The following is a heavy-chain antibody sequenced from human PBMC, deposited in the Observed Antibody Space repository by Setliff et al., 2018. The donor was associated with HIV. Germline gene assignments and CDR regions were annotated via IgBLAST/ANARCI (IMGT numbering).Heavy chain of an antibody. J-gene: IGHJ4*02. D-gene: IGHD3-3*01. CDR3: ARESARAALDY. V-gene: IGHV4-59*01. Sequence: SETLSLTCTVSGVSINMNYWSWIRQTPGQGLEWIGYVHKSVNTHYNPSLKSRVTMSGDASKNQFSLSLISVTAADTAVYYCARESARAALDYLGQGILVTVSS. CDR1: GVSINMNY. CDR2: VHKSVNT.